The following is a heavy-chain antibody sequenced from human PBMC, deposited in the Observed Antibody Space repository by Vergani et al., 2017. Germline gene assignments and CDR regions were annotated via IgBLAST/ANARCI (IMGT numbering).Heavy chain of an antibody. CDR2: INHSGST. J-gene: IGHJ4*02. D-gene: IGHD1-1*01. CDR1: GGSFSGYY. V-gene: IGHV4-34*01. CDR3: ARVGSPGPVDY. Sequence: QVQLQQWGAGLLKPSETLSLTCAVYGGSFSGYYWSWIRQPPGKGLEWIGEINHSGSTNYNPSLKSRVTISVDTSKNQFSLKLSSVTAADTAVYYCARVGSPGPVDYWGQGTLVTVSS.